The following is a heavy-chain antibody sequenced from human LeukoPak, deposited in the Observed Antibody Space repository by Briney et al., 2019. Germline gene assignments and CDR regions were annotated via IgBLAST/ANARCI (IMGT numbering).Heavy chain of an antibody. V-gene: IGHV4-39*07. CDR3: VRDLGDYFDY. D-gene: IGHD3-16*01. J-gene: IGHJ4*02. Sequence: SETLSLTCSVSGGSINGSNYYWGWIRQPPGKGLEWMGSLHYSGSTYYTYNASLKSRFTISVDTSKNQFSLSLNSLTTADTAVYYCVRDLGDYFDYWGQGTLVTVSS. CDR1: GGSINGSNYY. CDR2: LHYSGST.